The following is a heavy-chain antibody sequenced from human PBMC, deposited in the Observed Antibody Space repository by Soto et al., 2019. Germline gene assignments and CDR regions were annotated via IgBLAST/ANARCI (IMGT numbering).Heavy chain of an antibody. V-gene: IGHV5-51*01. Sequence: GESLKISGKGSGYSFTNYWIGWVRQMPGKGLEWMGDIYPGDSDTRYSPSFQGQVTISADKSISTAYLQWSSLKASDTAMYYCARTAATGKYYYGVDVWGQGTTVTVSS. D-gene: IGHD6-13*01. CDR1: GYSFTNYW. J-gene: IGHJ6*02. CDR3: ARTAATGKYYYGVDV. CDR2: IYPGDSDT.